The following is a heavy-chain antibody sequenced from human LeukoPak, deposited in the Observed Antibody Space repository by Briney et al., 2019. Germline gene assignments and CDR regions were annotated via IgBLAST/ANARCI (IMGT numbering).Heavy chain of an antibody. V-gene: IGHV1-2*02. Sequence: ASVKVSCKASGYTFTGYYMHWVRQAPGQGLEWMGWINPNSGGTNYAQKFQGRVTMTRDTSISTAYMELSRLRSDDTAVYYWARDIVLMVYTTSNWFDPWGQGTLVTVSS. D-gene: IGHD2-8*01. CDR3: ARDIVLMVYTTSNWFDP. J-gene: IGHJ5*02. CDR1: GYTFTGYY. CDR2: INPNSGGT.